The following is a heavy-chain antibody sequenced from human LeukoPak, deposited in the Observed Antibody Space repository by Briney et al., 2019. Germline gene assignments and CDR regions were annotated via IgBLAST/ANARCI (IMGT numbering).Heavy chain of an antibody. CDR3: ARGGQWLVYYFDY. CDR2: IKQDGSEK. J-gene: IGHJ4*02. V-gene: IGHV3-7*01. Sequence: PGGSLRLSCAASGFTFDDYGMSWVRQAPGKGLEWVANIKQDGSEKYYVDSVKGRFTISRDNAKNSLYLQMNSLRAEDTAVYYCARGGQWLVYYFDYWGQGTLVTVSS. CDR1: GFTFDDYG. D-gene: IGHD6-19*01.